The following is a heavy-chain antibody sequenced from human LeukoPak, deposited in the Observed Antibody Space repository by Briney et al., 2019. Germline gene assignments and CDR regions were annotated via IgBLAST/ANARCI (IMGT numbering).Heavy chain of an antibody. D-gene: IGHD4-23*01. CDR1: GFTFSSYW. CDR3: ARQNYGSNDY. J-gene: IGHJ4*02. V-gene: IGHV3-74*01. Sequence: GGSLRLSCAASGFTFSSYWMHWARQAPGKGLVWVSRINSDGSNTNYADSVKGRFTISTDNAKNTLYLQMNSLRAEDTAVYYCARQNYGSNDYWGQGTLVTVSS. CDR2: INSDGSNT.